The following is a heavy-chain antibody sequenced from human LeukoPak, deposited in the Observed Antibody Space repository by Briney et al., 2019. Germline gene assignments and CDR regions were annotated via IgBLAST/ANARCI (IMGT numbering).Heavy chain of an antibody. V-gene: IGHV3-49*04. CDR1: GFXFGDYA. CDR3: TRDIPDYGDSPNWFDP. D-gene: IGHD4-17*01. J-gene: IGHJ5*02. Sequence: GGSLRLSCTASGFXFGDYAISWVRQAPGKGQEWVGFIRSKAYGGTTEYAASVKGRFTTSRDDTKSIAYLQMNSLKTEDTAVYYCTRDIPDYGDSPNWFDPWGQGTLVTVSS. CDR2: IRSKAYGGTT.